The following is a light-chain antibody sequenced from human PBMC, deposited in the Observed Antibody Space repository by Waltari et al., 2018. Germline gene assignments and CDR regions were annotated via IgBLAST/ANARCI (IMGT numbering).Light chain of an antibody. CDR1: SSDVGGYNY. J-gene: IGLJ1*01. CDR3: SSYRKSSTAGGV. V-gene: IGLV2-14*03. CDR2: DVT. Sequence: QSALTQPASVSGSPGQSITISCTGTSSDVGGYNYVSWYQQHPGKAPKPMIYDVTKRAAGVSSRFAGSKSGNTASLTISGLQTDDEADYYCSSYRKSSTAGGVFGTGTKVTVL.